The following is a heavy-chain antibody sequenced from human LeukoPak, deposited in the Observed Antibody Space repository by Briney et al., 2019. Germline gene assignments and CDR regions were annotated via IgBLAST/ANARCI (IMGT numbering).Heavy chain of an antibody. D-gene: IGHD1-26*01. V-gene: IGHV4-61*02. J-gene: IGHJ5*02. CDR1: GGSISSGSYY. Sequence: SETLSLTCTVSGGSISSGSYYWSWIRQPAGKGLEWIGRIYTSGSTNYNPSLKSRVTISVDTSKNQFSLKLSSVTAADTAVYYCARAPEWELGFDPWGQGTLDTVSS. CDR2: IYTSGST. CDR3: ARAPEWELGFDP.